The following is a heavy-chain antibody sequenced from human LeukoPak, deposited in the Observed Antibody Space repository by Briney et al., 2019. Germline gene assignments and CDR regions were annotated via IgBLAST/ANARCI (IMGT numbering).Heavy chain of an antibody. CDR2: INSNSGDT. J-gene: IGHJ4*02. D-gene: IGHD2-2*03. CDR1: GYTFTGYH. Sequence: ASVKVSCKASGYTFTGYHMNWVRQAPGQGLEWMGWINSNSGDTNYAQKFQARVTMTRDTSISAAYMELRYLRSDDTAVYFCARARGYCSSTSCPPLDYWGQGTLVSVSS. CDR3: ARARGYCSSTSCPPLDY. V-gene: IGHV1-2*02.